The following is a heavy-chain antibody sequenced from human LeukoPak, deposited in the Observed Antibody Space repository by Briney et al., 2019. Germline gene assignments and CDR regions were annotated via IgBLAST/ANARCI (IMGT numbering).Heavy chain of an antibody. J-gene: IGHJ4*02. CDR1: GFTFSSYS. CDR3: ASRGYYYDSSGYFNFDY. D-gene: IGHD3-22*01. Sequence: PGGSLRLSCAASGFTFSSYSMNWVRQAPGKGLEWVSSISSSSSYIYYADSVKGRFTISRDNAKNSLYLQMNSLRAEDTAVYYCASRGYYYDSSGYFNFDYWGQGTLVTVSS. CDR2: ISSSSSYI. V-gene: IGHV3-21*01.